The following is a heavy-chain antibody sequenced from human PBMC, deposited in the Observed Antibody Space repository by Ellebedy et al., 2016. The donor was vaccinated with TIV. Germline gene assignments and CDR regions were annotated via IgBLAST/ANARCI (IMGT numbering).Heavy chain of an antibody. Sequence: PGGSLRLSCAASGFTFSSYWMHWVRQAPGKGLVWVSRINSDGSRTNYADSVKGRFTISRDNAKTTLYVQMNSLRTEETAVYYCARGDRAGTTRLVDYWGQGTLVTVSS. CDR2: INSDGSRT. CDR1: GFTFSSYW. J-gene: IGHJ4*02. V-gene: IGHV3-74*01. CDR3: ARGDRAGTTRLVDY. D-gene: IGHD1-7*01.